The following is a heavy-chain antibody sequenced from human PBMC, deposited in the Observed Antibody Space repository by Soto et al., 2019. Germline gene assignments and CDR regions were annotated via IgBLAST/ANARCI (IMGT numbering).Heavy chain of an antibody. V-gene: IGHV1-69*13. J-gene: IGHJ1*01. CDR3: ARAQKGYDSSGYYYGGYFQH. Sequence: SVKVSCKASGGTFSSYAISWVRQAPGQGLEWMGGIIPIFGTANYAQRFQGRVTITADESTSTAYMELSSLRSEDTAVYYCARAQKGYDSSGYYYGGYFQHWGQGTLVTVSS. D-gene: IGHD3-22*01. CDR1: GGTFSSYA. CDR2: IIPIFGTA.